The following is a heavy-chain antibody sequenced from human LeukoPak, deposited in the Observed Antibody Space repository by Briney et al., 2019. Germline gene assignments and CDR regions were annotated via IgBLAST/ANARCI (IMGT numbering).Heavy chain of an antibody. V-gene: IGHV3-9*03. CDR2: ISWNSGSI. J-gene: IGHJ4*02. CDR1: GFTFDGYA. Sequence: GRSLRLSCAASGFTFDGYAMHWVRQAPGKGLEWVSGISWNSGSIDYADSVKGRFTISRDNAKNSLYLQMNSLRGEDMALYYCAKAESSAWYRPFDYWGQGTLVTVSS. CDR3: AKAESSAWYRPFDY. D-gene: IGHD6-19*01.